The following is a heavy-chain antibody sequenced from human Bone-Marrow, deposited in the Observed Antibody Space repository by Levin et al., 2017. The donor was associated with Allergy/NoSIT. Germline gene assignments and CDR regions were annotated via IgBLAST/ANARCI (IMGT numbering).Heavy chain of an antibody. V-gene: IGHV4-61*01. CDR3: ARDSGTGGTCYSFSS. J-gene: IGHJ5*02. CDR2: IYYSGTT. Sequence: SETLSLTCTVSDSSVSSGTYYWNWIRQVPGRGLEWIGYIYYSGTTNYNPSLESRVTISLDKSKNQFSLKLTSVTAADTVVYYCARDSGTGGTCYSFSSWGQGTLVTVSS. D-gene: IGHD2-15*01. CDR1: DSSVSSGTYY.